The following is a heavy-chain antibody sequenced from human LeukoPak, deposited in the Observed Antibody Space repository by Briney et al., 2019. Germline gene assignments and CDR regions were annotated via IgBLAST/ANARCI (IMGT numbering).Heavy chain of an antibody. Sequence: GGSLRLSCAASGFTFSSYSMIWVRQAPGKGLEWVSSISSSSSYIYYADSVKGRFTVSRDNAKNSLYLQMNSLRAEDTAVYYCARATPDHLNDAFDIWGQGTMVTVSS. J-gene: IGHJ3*02. CDR3: ARATPDHLNDAFDI. V-gene: IGHV3-21*01. CDR1: GFTFSSYS. CDR2: ISSSSSYI.